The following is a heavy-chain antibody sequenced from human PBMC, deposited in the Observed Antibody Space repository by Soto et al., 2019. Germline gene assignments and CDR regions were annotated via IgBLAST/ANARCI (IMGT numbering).Heavy chain of an antibody. CDR1: DFSISNYY. V-gene: IGHV4-59*08. J-gene: IGHJ4*02. Sequence: SETMSLTCTFADFSISNYYVSWIRQPPGKGLEWIGYIYYSGSTNYNPSLKSRVTISVDTSKNQFSLKLSSVTAADTAVYYCARYSGYYFDYWGQGTLVTVSS. CDR2: IYYSGST. CDR3: ARYSGYYFDY. D-gene: IGHD2-21*01.